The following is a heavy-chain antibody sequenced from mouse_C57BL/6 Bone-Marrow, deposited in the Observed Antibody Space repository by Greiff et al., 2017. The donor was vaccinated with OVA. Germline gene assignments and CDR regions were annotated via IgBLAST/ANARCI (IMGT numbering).Heavy chain of an antibody. D-gene: IGHD1-1*01. CDR3: AREGITTVVA. CDR1: GYAFSSSW. Sequence: VKLQESGPELVKPGASVKISCKASGYAFSSSWMNWVKQRPGKGLEWIGRIYPGDGDTNYNGKFKGKATLTADKSSSTAYMQLSSLTSEDSAVYFCAREGITTVVAWGKGTTLTVSS. CDR2: IYPGDGDT. V-gene: IGHV1-82*01. J-gene: IGHJ2*01.